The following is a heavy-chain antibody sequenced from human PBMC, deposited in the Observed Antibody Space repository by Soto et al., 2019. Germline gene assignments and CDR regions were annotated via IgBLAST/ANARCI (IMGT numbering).Heavy chain of an antibody. Sequence: ESGGGLVQPGGSPRLSCAASGFTFDDYAIHWVRQAPGKGLEWVSGISWNGAATGYMNSVKGRFSISRDNTKNTLYLQMNSLRSEDTAVYYCANLPLYGSGFDCWGQGTLVTVSS. CDR2: ISWNGAAT. CDR3: ANLPLYGSGFDC. J-gene: IGHJ4*02. CDR1: GFTFDDYA. V-gene: IGHV3-9*01. D-gene: IGHD3-10*01.